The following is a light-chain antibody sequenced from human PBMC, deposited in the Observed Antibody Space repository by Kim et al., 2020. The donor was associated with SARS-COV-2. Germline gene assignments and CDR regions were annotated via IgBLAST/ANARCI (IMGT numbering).Light chain of an antibody. J-gene: IGLJ2*01. Sequence: APGETARMTCGVNDIGSKSVHWYQERPGQAPLMVIYYNTDRPSGIPERVSGSYSGNTATLTISRVEAGDEADYYCQVWDRSSDHVVFGGGTKLTVL. V-gene: IGLV3-21*04. CDR2: YNT. CDR3: QVWDRSSDHVV. CDR1: DIGSKS.